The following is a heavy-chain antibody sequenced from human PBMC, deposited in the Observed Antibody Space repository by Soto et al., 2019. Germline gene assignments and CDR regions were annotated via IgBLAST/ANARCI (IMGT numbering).Heavy chain of an antibody. D-gene: IGHD5-18*01. Sequence: GGSLRLSCAASGFTFSSYAMSWVRQAPGKGLEWVSAISGSGGSTYYADSVKGRFTISRDNSKNTLYLHMNSLRAEDTAVYYCAKRRGYSYGLDSWGQGTLVTVSS. V-gene: IGHV3-23*01. J-gene: IGHJ4*02. CDR1: GFTFSSYA. CDR2: ISGSGGST. CDR3: AKRRGYSYGLDS.